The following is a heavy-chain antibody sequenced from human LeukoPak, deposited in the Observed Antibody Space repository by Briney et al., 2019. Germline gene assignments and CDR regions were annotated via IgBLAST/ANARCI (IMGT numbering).Heavy chain of an antibody. CDR1: GGSISSSSYY. D-gene: IGHD5-18*01. CDR3: ARVGGYSYGPRNYYFDY. J-gene: IGHJ4*02. Sequence: PSETLSLTCTVSGGSISSSSYYWGWIRQPPGKGLEWIGSIYYSGSTYYNPSLKSRVTISVDTSKNQFSLKLSSVTAADTAVYYCARVGGYSYGPRNYYFDYWGQGTLVTVSS. CDR2: IYYSGST. V-gene: IGHV4-39*07.